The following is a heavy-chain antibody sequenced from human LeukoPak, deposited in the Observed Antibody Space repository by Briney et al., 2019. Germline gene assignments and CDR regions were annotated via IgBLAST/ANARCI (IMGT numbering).Heavy chain of an antibody. Sequence: SETLSPTCTVSGGSISSSSYYWGRIRQPPGKGLEWTGSIYYSGSTYYNPSLKSRVTISVDTSKNQFSLKLSSVTAADTAVYYCARRHRGYSYGYGDYWGQGTLVTVSS. CDR2: IYYSGST. D-gene: IGHD5-18*01. J-gene: IGHJ4*02. CDR3: ARRHRGYSYGYGDY. V-gene: IGHV4-39*01. CDR1: GGSISSSSYY.